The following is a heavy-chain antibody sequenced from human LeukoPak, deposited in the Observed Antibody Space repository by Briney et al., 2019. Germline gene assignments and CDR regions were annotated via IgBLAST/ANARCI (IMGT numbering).Heavy chain of an antibody. CDR2: INHSEST. D-gene: IGHD5-24*01. V-gene: IGHV4-34*01. Sequence: SETLSLTCAVYGGSFSGYYWSWIRQPPGKGLEWIGEINHSESTNYNPSLKSRVTISVDTSKNQFSLKLSSVTAADTAVYYCARVRWLQPIFDYWGRGTLVTVSS. CDR3: ARVRWLQPIFDY. CDR1: GGSFSGYY. J-gene: IGHJ4*02.